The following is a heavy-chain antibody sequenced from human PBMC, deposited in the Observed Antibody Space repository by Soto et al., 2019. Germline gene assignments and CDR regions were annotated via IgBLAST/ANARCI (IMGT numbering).Heavy chain of an antibody. CDR1: GGSISSYY. CDR3: ARSRTTVTPSGFQH. V-gene: IGHV4-59*01. J-gene: IGHJ1*01. CDR2: IYYSGST. D-gene: IGHD4-17*01. Sequence: QVQLQESGPGLVKPSETLSLTCTVSGGSISSYYWNWIRQPPGKGLEWIGYIYYSGSTNYNPSLTSRVTTSVDTSKNQFSLQLSSVTAADTAVYYCARSRTTVTPSGFQHWGQGTLVTVSS.